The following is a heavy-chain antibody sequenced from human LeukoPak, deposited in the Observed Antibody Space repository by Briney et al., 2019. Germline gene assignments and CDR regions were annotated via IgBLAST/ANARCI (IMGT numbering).Heavy chain of an antibody. CDR3: ARMNSGYDFSAYYFDY. CDR2: IYHSGST. D-gene: IGHD5-12*01. V-gene: IGHV4-38-2*02. Sequence: SETLSLTCTVSGYSISSGYYWGWIRQPPGKGLEWIGSIYHSGSTYYSPSLKSRVTISVDTSKNQFSLKLSSVTAADTAVYYCARMNSGYDFSAYYFDYWGQGTLVTVSS. CDR1: GYSISSGYY. J-gene: IGHJ4*02.